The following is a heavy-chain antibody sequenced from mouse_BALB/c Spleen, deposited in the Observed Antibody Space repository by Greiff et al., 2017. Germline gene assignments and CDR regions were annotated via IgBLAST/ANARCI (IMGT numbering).Heavy chain of an antibody. CDR2: ISSGSSTI. Sequence: EVKLMESGGGLVQPGGSRKLSCAASGFTFSSFGMHWVRQAPEKGLEWVAYISSGSSTIYYADTVKGRFTISRDNPKNTLFLQMTSLRSEDTAMYYCARSRDYGSSYWYFDVWGAGTTVTVSS. CDR1: GFTFSSFG. J-gene: IGHJ1*01. CDR3: ARSRDYGSSYWYFDV. D-gene: IGHD1-1*01. V-gene: IGHV5-17*02.